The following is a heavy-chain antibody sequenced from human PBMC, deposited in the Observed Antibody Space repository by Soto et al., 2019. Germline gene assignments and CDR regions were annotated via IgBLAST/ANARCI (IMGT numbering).Heavy chain of an antibody. CDR3: VREDGVVGASSAFDS. D-gene: IGHD1-26*01. Sequence: EVQLVESGGGLVAPGGSLRLSSVASGFALTTYTMNWVRQAPGTGLEWVSSINGRSNNKYYSDSVKGRFTVSRDNAQNSLFLQMSRLGPEDTAVYYCVREDGVVGASSAFDSWGQGTLVTVSS. CDR2: INGRSNNK. V-gene: IGHV3-21*02. CDR1: GFALTTYT. J-gene: IGHJ4*02.